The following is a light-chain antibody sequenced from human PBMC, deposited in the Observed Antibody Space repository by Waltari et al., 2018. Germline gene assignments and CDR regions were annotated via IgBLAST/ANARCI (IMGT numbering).Light chain of an antibody. Sequence: QSALTQPRSVSGSPGQSVTIPCTGASSDVGGYNYVSWYQQPPGKAPKLMIYDVRKRPSGVPDRFSGSKSGDTASLTISGRRAEDEADYYCCSYAGRYTYVFGTGTKVTVL. CDR1: SSDVGGYNY. CDR3: CSYAGRYTYV. CDR2: DVR. J-gene: IGLJ1*01. V-gene: IGLV2-11*01.